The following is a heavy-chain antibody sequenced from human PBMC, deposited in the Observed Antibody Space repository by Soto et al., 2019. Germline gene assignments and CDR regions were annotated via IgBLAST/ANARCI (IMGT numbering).Heavy chain of an antibody. CDR1: GYTFTSYY. CDR3: ARAGSESSGWYHSSYHYMDV. CDR2: INPSGGST. V-gene: IGHV1-46*03. D-gene: IGHD6-19*01. J-gene: IGHJ6*03. Sequence: GASVKVSCKASGYTFTSYYMHWVRQAPGQGLEWMGIINPSGGSTSYAQKFQGRVTMTRDTSTSTVYMELSSLRSEDTAVYYCARAGSESSGWYHSSYHYMDVWGKGTTVTVSS.